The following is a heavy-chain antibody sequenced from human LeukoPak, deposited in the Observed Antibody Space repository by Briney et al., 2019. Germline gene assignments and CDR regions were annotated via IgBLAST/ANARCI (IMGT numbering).Heavy chain of an antibody. D-gene: IGHD3-10*01. V-gene: IGHV1-69*06. J-gene: IGHJ4*02. Sequence: SVKVSCKASGGTLCSYAISWVRQAPGQGLEWMGRIIPIFGTANYAQRFQGRVTLTPDKSTSTAYMELSSLRSEDTAVYYCAGGYGSARPGSRTYDYWGQGTLVTVSS. CDR2: IIPIFGTA. CDR1: GGTLCSYA. CDR3: AGGYGSARPGSRTYDY.